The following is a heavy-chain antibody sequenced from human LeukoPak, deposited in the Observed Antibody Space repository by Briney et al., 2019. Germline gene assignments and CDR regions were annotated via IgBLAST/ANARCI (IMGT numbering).Heavy chain of an antibody. V-gene: IGHV4-34*01. CDR3: ARGNRYYYDSSGYYSFYYYYMDV. J-gene: IGHJ6*03. CDR1: GGSFSGYY. CDR2: INHSGST. Sequence: PSETLSLTCAVYGGSFSGYYWSWVRQPPGKGLEWIGEINHSGSTNYNPSLKSRVTISVDTSKNQFSLKLSSVTAADTAVYYCARGNRYYYDSSGYYSFYYYYMDVWGKGTTVTVSS. D-gene: IGHD3-22*01.